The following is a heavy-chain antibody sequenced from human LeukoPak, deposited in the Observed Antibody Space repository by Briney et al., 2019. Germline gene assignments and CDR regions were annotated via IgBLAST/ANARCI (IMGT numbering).Heavy chain of an antibody. Sequence: SETLSLTCTVSGGSISSSSYYWGWIRQPPGKGLEWIGSIYYSGSTYYNPSLKSRVTISVDTSKNQFSLKLSSVTAADTAVYYCARSGTTMGYYYYMDVWGKGTTVTVSS. CDR3: ARSGTTMGYYYYMDV. V-gene: IGHV4-39*07. CDR2: IYYSGST. D-gene: IGHD1-1*01. CDR1: GGSISSSSYY. J-gene: IGHJ6*03.